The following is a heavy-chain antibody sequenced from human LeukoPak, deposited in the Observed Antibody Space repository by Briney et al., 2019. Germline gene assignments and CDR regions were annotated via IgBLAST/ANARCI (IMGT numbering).Heavy chain of an antibody. CDR3: ARADSSIAARLSRSSIFNYYYYMDV. CDR1: GFTFISYW. CDR2: IKQDGSEK. V-gene: IGHV3-7*01. D-gene: IGHD6-6*01. Sequence: PGGSLRLSCAASGFTFISYWMSWVRQAPGKGLEWVANIKQDGSEKYYVDSVKGRFTISRDNAKISLYLQMNSLRAEDTAVYYCARADSSIAARLSRSSIFNYYYYMDVWGKGTTVTVSS. J-gene: IGHJ6*03.